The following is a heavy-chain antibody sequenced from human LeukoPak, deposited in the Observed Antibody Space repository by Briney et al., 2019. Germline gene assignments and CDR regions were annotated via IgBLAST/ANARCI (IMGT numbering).Heavy chain of an antibody. J-gene: IGHJ2*01. CDR2: IYYSGST. D-gene: IGHD6-13*01. Sequence: SETLSLTCTVSGGSISSYYWSWIRQPPGKGLEWIGYIYYSGSTNYNPSLKSRVTISVDTSKNQFSLKLSSVTAADTAVYYCAREIVSGSWGSYWYFDLWGRGTLVTVSS. CDR1: GGSISSYY. CDR3: AREIVSGSWGSYWYFDL. V-gene: IGHV4-59*01.